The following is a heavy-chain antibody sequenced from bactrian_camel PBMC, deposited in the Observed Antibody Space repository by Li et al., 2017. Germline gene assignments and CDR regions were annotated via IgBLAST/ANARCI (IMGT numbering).Heavy chain of an antibody. D-gene: IGHD2*01. V-gene: IGHV3S1*01. CDR3: AADICHTFPVMKTAFSY. CDR2: IYAGDSTT. Sequence: HVQLVESGGGSAQAGGSLRLSCTASGYSYSTYSMAWFRQSPGKEREGVASIYAGDSTTYYADSVKGRFTISKDNTKNTLYLQMNNLKPEDTAMYYCAADICHTFPVMKTAFSYWGQGTQVTVS. J-gene: IGHJ4*01. CDR1: GYSYSTYS.